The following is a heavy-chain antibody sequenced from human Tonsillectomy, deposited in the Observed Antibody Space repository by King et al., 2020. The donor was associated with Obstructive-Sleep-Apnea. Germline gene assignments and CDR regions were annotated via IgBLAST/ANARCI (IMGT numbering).Heavy chain of an antibody. CDR2: IGGSGGSA. Sequence: VQLVESGGGLVQPGGSLRLSCAASGFIFSNYGMSWVRQAPGKGLEWVSAIGGSGGSAFYADSVKGRFTISRDNSKNTLYLQMNSLRDEDTAVYYCAKTVRIVAGYYFDDWGQGTLVPVSS. CDR1: GFIFSNYG. V-gene: IGHV3-23*04. J-gene: IGHJ4*02. D-gene: IGHD3-22*01. CDR3: AKTVRIVAGYYFDD.